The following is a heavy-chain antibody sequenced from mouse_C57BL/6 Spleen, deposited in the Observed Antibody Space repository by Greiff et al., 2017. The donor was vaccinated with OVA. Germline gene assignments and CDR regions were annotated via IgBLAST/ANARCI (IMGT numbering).Heavy chain of an antibody. D-gene: IGHD2-4*01. J-gene: IGHJ2*01. CDR1: GFTFSDYG. V-gene: IGHV5-17*01. CDR3: ARQDYEAGAYYFDY. Sequence: DVQLVESGGGLVKPGGSLKLSCAASGFTFSDYGMHWVRQAPEKGLEWVAYISSGSSTIYYADTVKGRFPISRDNAKNTLFLQMTSLRSEDTAMYYCARQDYEAGAYYFDYGGQGTTLTVSS. CDR2: ISSGSSTI.